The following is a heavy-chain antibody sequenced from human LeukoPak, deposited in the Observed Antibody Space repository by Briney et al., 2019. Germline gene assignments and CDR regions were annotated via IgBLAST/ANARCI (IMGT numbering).Heavy chain of an antibody. CDR3: ARELYDYVTRYFDY. CDR2: ISGSGSTI. Sequence: PGGSLRLSCAASGFTFSDYYMSWIRQAPGKGLEWVSYISGSGSTIYYAVSVKGRFTLSRDIAKQSLYLQMNSMKAEDTAVYYCARELYDYVTRYFDYWGQGTLVTVSS. V-gene: IGHV3-11*01. J-gene: IGHJ4*02. CDR1: GFTFSDYY. D-gene: IGHD3-16*01.